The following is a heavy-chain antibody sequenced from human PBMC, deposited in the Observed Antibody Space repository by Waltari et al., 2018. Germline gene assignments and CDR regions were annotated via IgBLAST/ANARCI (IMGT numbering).Heavy chain of an antibody. CDR3: ARSRYKGGYDM. CDR1: GFTVNDDE. J-gene: IGHJ3*02. CDR2: LRTTGET. Sequence: QLVESGGGLVQPGGSLTLSCTASGFTVNDDEMHWVRQDLLGGLEWGARLRTTGETAYAASVRGRFTISRENGKNSVYLQMNSLRAEDTAVYYCARSRYKGGYDMWGQGTRVVVSS. D-gene: IGHD3-22*01. V-gene: IGHV3-13*01.